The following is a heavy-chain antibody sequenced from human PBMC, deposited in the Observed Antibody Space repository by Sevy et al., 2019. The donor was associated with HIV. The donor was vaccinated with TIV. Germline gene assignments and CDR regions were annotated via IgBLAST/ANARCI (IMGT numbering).Heavy chain of an antibody. CDR2: INPNSGGT. Sequence: ASVKVSCKASGYTFTGYYMHWVRQAPGQGLEWMGRINPNSGGTNYAQKFQGRVTMTRDTSISTAYMELRRLRSDDTAVYYCARDRELLWFGDSNWFDPWGQGTLVTVSS. CDR3: ARDRELLWFGDSNWFDP. CDR1: GYTFTGYY. V-gene: IGHV1-2*06. J-gene: IGHJ5*02. D-gene: IGHD3-10*01.